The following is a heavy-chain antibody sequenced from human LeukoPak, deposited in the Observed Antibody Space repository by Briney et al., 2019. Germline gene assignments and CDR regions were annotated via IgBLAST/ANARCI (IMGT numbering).Heavy chain of an antibody. CDR2: ISAYNGNT. J-gene: IGHJ4*02. CDR1: GYTFTSYG. V-gene: IGHV1-18*01. D-gene: IGHD5-18*01. CDR3: ARDVQPRGYSYGSPLDY. Sequence: ASVKVSCKASGYTFTSYGISWVRQAPGQGLEWMGWISAYNGNTNYAQKLQGRVTMTTDTSTSTAYMELRSLRSDDTAVYYCARDVQPRGYSYGSPLDYWGQGTLVTVSS.